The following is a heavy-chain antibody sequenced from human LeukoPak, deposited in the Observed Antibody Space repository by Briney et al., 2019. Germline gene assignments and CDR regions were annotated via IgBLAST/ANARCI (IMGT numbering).Heavy chain of an antibody. J-gene: IGHJ4*02. D-gene: IGHD1-26*01. CDR2: ISSSSSYI. CDR1: GFTFSSYS. CDR3: ARGPIGWEAPRGGTTLDY. V-gene: IGHV3-21*01. Sequence: PGGSLRLSCAASGFTFSSYSMNWVRQAPGKGLEWVSSISSSSSYIYYADSVKGRFTISRDNSKNTLYLQMNSLRAEDTAVYYCARGPIGWEAPRGGTTLDYWGQGTLVTVSS.